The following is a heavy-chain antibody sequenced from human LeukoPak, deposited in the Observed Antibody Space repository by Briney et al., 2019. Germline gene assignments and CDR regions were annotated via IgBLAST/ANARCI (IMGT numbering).Heavy chain of an antibody. CDR2: IYYSGIT. J-gene: IGHJ5*02. D-gene: IGHD2/OR15-2a*01. Sequence: PSETLSLTCTVSGGSISGYYWSWIRQPPGKGLEWIGYIYYSGITNYNPSLKSRVTISVDTSKNQFSLKLSFVTAADTAVYYCARSDSRVWFDPWGQGTLVTVSS. CDR1: GGSISGYY. V-gene: IGHV4-59*08. CDR3: ARSDSRVWFDP.